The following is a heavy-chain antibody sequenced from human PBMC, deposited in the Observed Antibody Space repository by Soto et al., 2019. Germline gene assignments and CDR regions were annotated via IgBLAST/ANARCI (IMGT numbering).Heavy chain of an antibody. CDR3: ARTSSGYYVY. V-gene: IGHV1-69*02. D-gene: IGHD3-22*01. CDR1: GGTFSSYT. CDR2: SIPILGIA. Sequence: QVQLVQSGAEVKKPGSSVKVSCKASGGTFSSYTISWVRQAPGQGLEWMGRSIPILGIANYAQKFQGRVTITEDKSTSTAYMELSSLRSEDTAVYYCARTSSGYYVYWGQGTLVTVSS. J-gene: IGHJ4*02.